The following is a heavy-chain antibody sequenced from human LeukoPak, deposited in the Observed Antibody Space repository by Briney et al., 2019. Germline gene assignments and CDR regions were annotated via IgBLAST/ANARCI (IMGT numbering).Heavy chain of an antibody. Sequence: GGSLRLSCAASGFTFSSYSMNWVRQAPGKGLEWVSYISSSSKTIYYADSVKGRFTISRDNAKNSLYLQMNSPRAEDTAVYYCARELISSSWYGGGYFDYWGQGTLVTVSS. V-gene: IGHV3-48*01. CDR3: ARELISSSWYGGGYFDY. D-gene: IGHD6-13*01. CDR2: ISSSSKTI. J-gene: IGHJ4*02. CDR1: GFTFSSYS.